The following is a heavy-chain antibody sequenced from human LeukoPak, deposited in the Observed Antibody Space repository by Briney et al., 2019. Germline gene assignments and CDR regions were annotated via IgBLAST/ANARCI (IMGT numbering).Heavy chain of an antibody. CDR2: INPSGGST. J-gene: IGHJ4*02. V-gene: IGHV1-46*01. CDR3: ARRGYDILTGWDY. CDR1: GYTFTSYY. Sequence: ASVKVSCKASGYTFTSYYMHCVRDAPGQGLEWMGIINPSGGSTSYAQKLQGRVTMTRDTSTSTVDMELSSLRSKNTAVYYCARRGYDILTGWDYWGQGTLVTVSS. D-gene: IGHD3-9*01.